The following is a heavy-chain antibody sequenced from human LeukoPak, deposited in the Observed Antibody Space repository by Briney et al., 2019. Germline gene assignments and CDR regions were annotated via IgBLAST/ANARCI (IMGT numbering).Heavy chain of an antibody. Sequence: PSETLSLTCAVYGGSFSGYYWSWIRQPPGKGLEWIGEINHSGSTNYNPSLKSRVTISVDTSKNQFSLRLRSVTAADTAVYYCARGQAAAGTGLFDYWGQGTLVTVSS. CDR2: INHSGST. J-gene: IGHJ4*02. CDR1: GGSFSGYY. D-gene: IGHD6-13*01. CDR3: ARGQAAAGTGLFDY. V-gene: IGHV4-34*01.